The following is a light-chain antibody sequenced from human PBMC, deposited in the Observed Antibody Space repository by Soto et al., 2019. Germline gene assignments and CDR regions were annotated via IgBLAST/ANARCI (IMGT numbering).Light chain of an antibody. Sequence: EIVLTQSPATLSLSPGERATLSCRASQSVGTSLAWYQQKPGQAPSLLISDVSNRATGIPARFSGSGSRTDFTLTISSLEPEDFAVYYCQQFSSYPLTFGGGTKVDIK. CDR2: DVS. CDR1: QSVGTS. CDR3: QQFSSYPLT. V-gene: IGKV3-11*01. J-gene: IGKJ4*01.